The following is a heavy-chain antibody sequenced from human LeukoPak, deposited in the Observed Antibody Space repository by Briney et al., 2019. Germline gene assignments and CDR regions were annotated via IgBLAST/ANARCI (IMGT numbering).Heavy chain of an antibody. J-gene: IGHJ4*02. CDR2: ISAYNGNT. Sequence: GASVKVSCKASGYTFTSYGISWVRQAPGQGLEWMGWISAYNGNTNYAQKLQGRVTMTTDTSTSTACMELRSLRSDDTAVYYCAREYCSSTSCYLGSDYWGQGTLVTVSS. V-gene: IGHV1-18*01. CDR3: AREYCSSTSCYLGSDY. CDR1: GYTFTSYG. D-gene: IGHD2-2*01.